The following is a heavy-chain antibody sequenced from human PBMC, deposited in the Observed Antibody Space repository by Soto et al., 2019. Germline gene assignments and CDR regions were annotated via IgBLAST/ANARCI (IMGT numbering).Heavy chain of an antibody. CDR1: GGTFSTYA. V-gene: IGHV1-69*01. D-gene: IGHD1-1*01. CDR2: IVPFFGTT. CDR3: ARAAQTRNKWTDLGNGFDP. Sequence: QVQLVQSGAEVKKPGSSVKVSCKCSGGTFSTYAVSWVRQSPGHGREWMGGIVPFFGTTNYAQKFQGRLTITADESTSTAYMELNHLTAEDTAVYFGARAAQTRNKWTDLGNGFDPWGQGTLVTVSS. J-gene: IGHJ5*02.